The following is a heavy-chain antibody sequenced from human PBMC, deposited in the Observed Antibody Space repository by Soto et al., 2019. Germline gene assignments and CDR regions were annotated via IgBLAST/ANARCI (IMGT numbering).Heavy chain of an antibody. D-gene: IGHD5-18*01. CDR2: IYHSGST. J-gene: IGHJ4*02. V-gene: IGHV4-30-2*02. CDR1: GGSISSGGYS. CDR3: ARTLYSYGPRFDY. Sequence: PLETLSLTCAVSGGSISSGGYSWSWIRQPPGKGLEWIGYIYHSGSTYYNPSLKSRVTISVDTSKNQFSLKLSSVTAADTAVYYCARTLYSYGPRFDYWGQGTLVTVSS.